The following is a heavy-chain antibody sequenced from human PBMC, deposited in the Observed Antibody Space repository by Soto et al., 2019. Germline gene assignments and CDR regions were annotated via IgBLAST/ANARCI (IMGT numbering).Heavy chain of an antibody. Sequence: PSETLSLTCAVSGGSISSGGYSWSWIRQPPGKGLEWIGYIYYSGSTNYNPSLKSRVTISVDTSKNQFSLKLSSVTAADTAVYYCARVWGYYFDYWGQGTLVTVSS. J-gene: IGHJ4*02. CDR2: IYYSGST. CDR1: GGSISSGGYS. CDR3: ARVWGYYFDY. V-gene: IGHV4-61*08. D-gene: IGHD3-10*01.